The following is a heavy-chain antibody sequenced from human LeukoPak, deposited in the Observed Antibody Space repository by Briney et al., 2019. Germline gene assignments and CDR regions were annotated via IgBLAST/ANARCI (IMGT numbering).Heavy chain of an antibody. J-gene: IGHJ4*02. CDR2: ISYDGSNK. CDR1: GFTFSSYG. D-gene: IGHD6-13*01. CDR3: AKDGSSSWQDY. Sequence: GGSLRLSCAASGFTFSSYGMHWVRQAPGKGLEWVAVISYDGSNKYYADSVKGRFTISRDSSKNTLYLQMNSLRAEDTAVYYCAKDGSSSWQDYWGQGTLVTVSS. V-gene: IGHV3-30*18.